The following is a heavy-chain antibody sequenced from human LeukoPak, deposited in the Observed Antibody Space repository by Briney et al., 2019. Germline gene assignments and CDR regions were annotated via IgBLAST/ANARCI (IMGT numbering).Heavy chain of an antibody. Sequence: PSQTLSLTSAVSGGALSGYSCTSIRQPPGKGLEWIGEINQSGSTKYNPSLKSRVTISIDTSRSQFSMRLNSVTAADTALYYCARCDSGGWFFDPWGQGALVTVSS. CDR2: INQSGST. J-gene: IGHJ5*02. D-gene: IGHD6-19*01. CDR1: GGALSGYS. CDR3: ARCDSGGWFFDP. V-gene: IGHV4-34*01.